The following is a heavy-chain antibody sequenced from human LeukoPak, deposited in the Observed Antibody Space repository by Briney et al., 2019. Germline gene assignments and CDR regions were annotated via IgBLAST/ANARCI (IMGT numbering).Heavy chain of an antibody. J-gene: IGHJ4*02. Sequence: ASVKVSCKASGGTFSSYAISWVRQAPGQELEWMGGIIPIFGTANCAQKFQGRVTITTDESTSTAYMELSSLRSEDTAVYYCARVGYYDILTGYYKEGYFDYWGQGTLVTVSS. D-gene: IGHD3-9*01. V-gene: IGHV1-69*05. CDR3: ARVGYYDILTGYYKEGYFDY. CDR2: IIPIFGTA. CDR1: GGTFSSYA.